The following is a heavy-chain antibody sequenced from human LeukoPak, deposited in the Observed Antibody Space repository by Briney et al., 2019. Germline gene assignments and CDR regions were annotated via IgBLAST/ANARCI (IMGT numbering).Heavy chain of an antibody. D-gene: IGHD3-9*01. J-gene: IGHJ4*02. CDR1: VFTFSSYR. CDR2: ISGSSSYI. Sequence: GGSLRVSCAASVFTFSSYRMNWVRQAPGKGLEWGSSISGSSSYIYYADSVKGRFTISRDNAKNSLYLQMNSLRAEDTAVYYCARKLRYFDWLSDYRYYFDYWGQGTLVTVSS. V-gene: IGHV3-21*01. CDR3: ARKLRYFDWLSDYRYYFDY.